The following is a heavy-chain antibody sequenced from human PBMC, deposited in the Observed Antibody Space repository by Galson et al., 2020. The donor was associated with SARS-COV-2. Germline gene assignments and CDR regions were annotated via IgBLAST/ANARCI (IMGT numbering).Heavy chain of an antibody. CDR3: AREGNYYDSSGYYEVIDY. D-gene: IGHD3-22*01. Sequence: ASVKVSCKASGYTFTSYAMHWVRQAPGQRLEWMGWINAGNGNTKYSQKFQGRVTITRDTSASTAYMELSSLRSEDTAVYYCAREGNYYDSSGYYEVIDYWGQGTLVTVSS. CDR2: INAGNGNT. CDR1: GYTFTSYA. V-gene: IGHV1-3*01. J-gene: IGHJ4*02.